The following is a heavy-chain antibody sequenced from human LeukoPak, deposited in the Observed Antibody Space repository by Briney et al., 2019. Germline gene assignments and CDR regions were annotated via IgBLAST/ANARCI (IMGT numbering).Heavy chain of an antibody. CDR1: GFTFSSYA. J-gene: IGHJ5*02. CDR2: ISYDGSNK. V-gene: IGHV3-30-3*01. CDR3: AKDVWAPEVRGPDWFDP. D-gene: IGHD3-10*01. Sequence: PGRSLRLSCAASGFTFSSYAMHWVRQAPGKGLEWVAVISYDGSNKYYADSVKGRFTISRDNSKNTLYLQMNSLRAEDTAVYYCAKDVWAPEVRGPDWFDPWGQGTLVTVSS.